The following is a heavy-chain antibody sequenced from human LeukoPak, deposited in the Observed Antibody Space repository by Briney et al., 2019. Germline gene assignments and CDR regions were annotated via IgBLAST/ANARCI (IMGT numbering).Heavy chain of an antibody. CDR2: MNPNSGNT. J-gene: IGHJ6*02. V-gene: IGHV1-8*01. D-gene: IGHD3-10*01. CDR1: GYTFTSYD. Sequence: ASVKVSCKASGYTFTSYDINWVRQATGQGLELMGWMNPNSGNTGYAQKFQGRVTMTRNTSISTAYMELSSLRSEDTAVYYCARVILVRGVIHYYYYGMDVWGQGTTVTVSS. CDR3: ARVILVRGVIHYYYYGMDV.